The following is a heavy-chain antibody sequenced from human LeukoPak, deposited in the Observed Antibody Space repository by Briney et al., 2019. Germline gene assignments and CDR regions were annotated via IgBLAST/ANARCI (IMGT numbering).Heavy chain of an antibody. D-gene: IGHD6-13*01. V-gene: IGHV4-38-2*02. CDR3: ARTTEAHSWRTRYYDYYMDV. J-gene: IGHJ6*03. CDR1: GYSISSGYY. Sequence: SSETLSLTCTVSGYSISSGYYWGWIRQPPGKGLEWIGSIYHSGRTFYNPSLKSRVTISVDTSKNQFSLKLSSVTAADTAVYYCARTTEAHSWRTRYYDYYMDVWGKGTTVTVSS. CDR2: IYHSGRT.